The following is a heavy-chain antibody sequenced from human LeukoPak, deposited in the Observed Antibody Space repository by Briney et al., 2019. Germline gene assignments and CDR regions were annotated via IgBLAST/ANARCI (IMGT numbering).Heavy chain of an antibody. CDR1: GGSVSSGSYY. V-gene: IGHV4-61*01. Sequence: SETLSLTCTVSGGSVSSGSYYWSWIRQPPGKGLEWIGYIYYSGSTNYNPSLKSRVTILVDTSKNQFSLKLSSVTAADTAVYYCARDLGYCSGGSCYLDAFDIWGQGTMVTVSS. J-gene: IGHJ3*02. CDR3: ARDLGYCSGGSCYLDAFDI. CDR2: IYYSGST. D-gene: IGHD2-15*01.